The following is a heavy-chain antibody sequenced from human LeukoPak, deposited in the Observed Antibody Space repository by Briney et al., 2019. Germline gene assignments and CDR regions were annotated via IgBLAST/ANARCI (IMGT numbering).Heavy chain of an antibody. CDR1: GFTFSSYG. CDR3: AKGPEWELLTYYYYGMDV. CDR2: ISYDGSNK. D-gene: IGHD1-26*01. J-gene: IGHJ6*02. Sequence: GGSLRLSCAASGFTFSSYGMHWVRQAPGKGLGWVAVISYDGSNKYYADSVKGRFTISRDNSKNTLYLQMNSLRAEDTAVYYCAKGPEWELLTYYYYGMDVWGQGTTVTVSS. V-gene: IGHV3-30*18.